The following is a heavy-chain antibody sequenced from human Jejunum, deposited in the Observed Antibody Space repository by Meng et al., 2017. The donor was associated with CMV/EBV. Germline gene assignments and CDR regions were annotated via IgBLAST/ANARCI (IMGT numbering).Heavy chain of an antibody. D-gene: IGHD3-16*01. Sequence: TFSGFSLRGSRVVVGWIRQPPTKALEWLALISWDGGQRYSPSLKSRLSITKDTSKNQVVLTMTNMDTVDTGTYFCARTVWGTYSLDYWGQGTLVTVSS. J-gene: IGHJ4*02. CDR1: GFSLRGSRVV. V-gene: IGHV2-5*02. CDR3: ARTVWGTYSLDY. CDR2: ISWDGGQ.